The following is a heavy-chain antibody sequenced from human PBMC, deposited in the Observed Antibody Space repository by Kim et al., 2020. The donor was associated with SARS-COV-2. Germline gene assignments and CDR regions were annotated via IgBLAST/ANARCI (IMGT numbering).Heavy chain of an antibody. Sequence: GESLKISCQGSGDGFSKSWIGWVRQKPGQGLEWIAIIYPGFSDIRYNPSFQGQVSISADKSINVAYLQWSSLETSDTAMYYCATPGSTGWYGAHYFQHWGQGTLVAVSS. CDR1: GDGFSKSW. J-gene: IGHJ1*01. D-gene: IGHD2-2*01. CDR3: ATPGSTGWYGAHYFQH. CDR2: IYPGFSDI. V-gene: IGHV5-51*01.